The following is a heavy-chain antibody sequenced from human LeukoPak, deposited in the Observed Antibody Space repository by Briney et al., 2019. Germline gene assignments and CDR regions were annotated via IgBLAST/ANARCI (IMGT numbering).Heavy chain of an antibody. CDR3: VRDYYASGSHDY. J-gene: IGHJ4*02. CDR2: IKQDGGEK. CDR1: GFTLSSFW. V-gene: IGHV3-7*01. Sequence: GGSLRLSCAASGFTLSSFWMSWVRQAPGKGLEWVAHIKQDGGEKYYVDSVKGRFTVSRDNAKNSLYLQMDSLRAEDTAVYYCVRDYYASGSHDYWGQGTLVTVSS. D-gene: IGHD3-10*01.